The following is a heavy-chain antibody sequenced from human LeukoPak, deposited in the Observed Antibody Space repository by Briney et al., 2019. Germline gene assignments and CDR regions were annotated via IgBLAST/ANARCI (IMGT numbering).Heavy chain of an antibody. J-gene: IGHJ4*02. D-gene: IGHD3-22*01. CDR1: GGSFSGYY. Sequence: SETLSLTCAVYGGSFSGYYWSWIRQPPGKGLEWIGEINHSGSTNYNPSLKSRVTISVDTSKNQFSLKLSSVTAADTAVYYCARDVGPYYDSSGYPGIWGQGTLVTVSS. CDR3: ARDVGPYYDSSGYPGI. CDR2: INHSGST. V-gene: IGHV4-34*01.